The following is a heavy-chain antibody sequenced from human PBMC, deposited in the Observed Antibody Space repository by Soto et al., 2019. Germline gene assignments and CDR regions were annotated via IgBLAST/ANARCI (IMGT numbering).Heavy chain of an antibody. D-gene: IGHD3-3*01. V-gene: IGHV4-34*01. J-gene: IGHJ5*02. CDR2: INHSGST. CDR1: GGSFSGYY. Sequence: PSETLSLTCAVYGGSFSGYYWSWIRQPPGKGLEWIGEINHSGSTNYNPSLKSRVTISVDTSKNQFSLKLSSVTAADTAVYYCARAGFGVVIISAWFDPWGQGTLVTVSS. CDR3: ARAGFGVVIISAWFDP.